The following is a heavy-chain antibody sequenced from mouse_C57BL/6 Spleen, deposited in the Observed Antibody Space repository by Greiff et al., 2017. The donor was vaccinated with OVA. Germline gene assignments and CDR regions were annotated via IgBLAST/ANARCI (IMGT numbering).Heavy chain of an antibody. Sequence: QVQLQQPGAELVKPGASVKLSCKASGYTFTSYWLHWVKQRPGQGLEWIGMIHPNSGSTNYNEKFKSKATLTVDKSSSTAYMQLSSLTSEDSAVYDCARTTYYSNYTYAMDYWGQGTSVTVSS. J-gene: IGHJ4*01. V-gene: IGHV1-64*01. D-gene: IGHD2-5*01. CDR3: ARTTYYSNYTYAMDY. CDR1: GYTFTSYW. CDR2: IHPNSGST.